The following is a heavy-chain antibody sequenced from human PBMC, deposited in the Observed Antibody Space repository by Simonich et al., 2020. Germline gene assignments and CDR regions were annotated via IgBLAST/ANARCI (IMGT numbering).Heavy chain of an antibody. CDR1: GYTFTGYY. Sequence: QVQLVQSGAEVKKPGASVKVSCKASGYTFTGYYMHWVRQAPGQRLEWMGWINPNSGGTKYAQKFQGRVTMTRDTSISTAYMELSRLRSDDTAVYYCARDSYSSWYFDLWGRGTLVTVSS. CDR2: INPNSGGT. V-gene: IGHV1-2*02. D-gene: IGHD6-13*01. CDR3: ARDSYSSWYFDL. J-gene: IGHJ2*01.